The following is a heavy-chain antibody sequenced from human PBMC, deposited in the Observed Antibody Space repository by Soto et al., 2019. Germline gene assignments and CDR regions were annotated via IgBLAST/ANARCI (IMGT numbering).Heavy chain of an antibody. Sequence: QVQLVQSGAEVKKPGSSVKVSCKASGGTFSSYAISWVRQAPGQGLEWMGGIIPIFGTANYEQKFQGRVTIRADESADKAYMELSSMRSEDTAGDSCAGTYGGYYYGMDVWGRGTTVTVSS. D-gene: IGHD4-17*01. CDR2: IIPIFGTA. J-gene: IGHJ6*02. CDR1: GGTFSSYA. V-gene: IGHV1-69*12. CDR3: AGTYGGYYYGMDV.